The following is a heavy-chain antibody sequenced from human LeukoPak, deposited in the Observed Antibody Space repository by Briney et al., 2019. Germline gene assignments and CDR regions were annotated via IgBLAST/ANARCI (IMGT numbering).Heavy chain of an antibody. V-gene: IGHV4-39*01. Sequence: SETLSLTCTVSGGSISSSSYYWGWIRQPPGKGLEWIGSIYYSGSTYYNPSLKSRVTISVDTSKSQFSLKLSSVTAADTAVYYCARLAPATHWPWGQGTLVTVSS. J-gene: IGHJ5*02. CDR1: GGSISSSSYY. CDR3: ARLAPATHWP. CDR2: IYYSGST. D-gene: IGHD2-15*01.